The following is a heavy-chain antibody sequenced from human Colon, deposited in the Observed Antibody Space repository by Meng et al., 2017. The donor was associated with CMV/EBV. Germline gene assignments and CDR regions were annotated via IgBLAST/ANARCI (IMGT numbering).Heavy chain of an antibody. CDR3: TAGLGKSDSDY. Sequence: AACGFSLTGVEMTWVGQDPGKGLEWVGRIKRKSEHEATDYAAPVKGRFTVSRDDSKNMVYLHMSSLKTEDTGVYYCTAGLGKSDSDYWGQGTLVTVSS. V-gene: IGHV3-15*01. D-gene: IGHD7-27*01. CDR2: IKRKSEHEAT. CDR1: GFSLTGVE. J-gene: IGHJ4*02.